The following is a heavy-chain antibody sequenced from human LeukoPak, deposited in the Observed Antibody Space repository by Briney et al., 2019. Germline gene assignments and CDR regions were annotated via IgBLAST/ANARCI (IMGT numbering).Heavy chain of an antibody. CDR3: ARGAYYYED. Sequence: GGSLRLSCAATGFTFSSHSMNWVRQAPGKGLEWVSYISSSSSTIYYADSVKGRFTISRDNAKNSLYLQMNSLRAEDTAVYYCARGAYYYEDWGQGTLVTVSS. V-gene: IGHV3-48*01. CDR2: ISSSSSTI. J-gene: IGHJ4*02. D-gene: IGHD3-22*01. CDR1: GFTFSSHS.